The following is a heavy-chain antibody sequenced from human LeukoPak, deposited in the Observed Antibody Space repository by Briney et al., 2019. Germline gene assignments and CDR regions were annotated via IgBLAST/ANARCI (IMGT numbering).Heavy chain of an antibody. J-gene: IGHJ4*02. CDR3: AKDRGEQLALIDY. D-gene: IGHD6-6*01. CDR1: GFTFRSYS. CDR2: IWYGGSNK. Sequence: GGSLRLSCAASGFTFRSYSMHWVRQAPGKGLEWVAVIWYGGSNKYYADSVKGRFTISRDNSKNTLYLQMNSLRAEDTAVYYCAKDRGEQLALIDYWGQGTLVTVSS. V-gene: IGHV3-30*02.